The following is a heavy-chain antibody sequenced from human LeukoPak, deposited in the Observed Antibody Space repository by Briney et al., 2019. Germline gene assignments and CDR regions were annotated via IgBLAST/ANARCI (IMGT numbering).Heavy chain of an antibody. Sequence: SETLSLTCTVSGGSVNSGSYYWSWIRQPPGKRLEWIGYIYYSGSTNYNPSLKSRVTISVDTSKNQFSLKLSSVTAADTAVYYCARRILPHALDYWGQGTLVTVSS. CDR1: GGSVNSGSYY. D-gene: IGHD1-14*01. V-gene: IGHV4-61*01. CDR2: IYYSGST. J-gene: IGHJ4*02. CDR3: ARRILPHALDY.